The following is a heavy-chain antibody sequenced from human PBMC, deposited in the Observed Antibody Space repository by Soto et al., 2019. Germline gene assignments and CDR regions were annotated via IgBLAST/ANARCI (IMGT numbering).Heavy chain of an antibody. CDR2: IWYDGSNI. J-gene: IGHJ6*02. V-gene: IGHV3-33*01. CDR1: GFTFSSYG. D-gene: IGHD3-10*01. CDR3: ARGGVGAYYYGMDV. Sequence: GGSLRLSCTASGFTFSSYGMHWVRQAPGKGLEWVAVIWYDGSNIYYADSVKGRFTISRDNSKNTLYLQMNSLRAEDTAVYYCARGGVGAYYYGMDVWGQGTTVTVSS.